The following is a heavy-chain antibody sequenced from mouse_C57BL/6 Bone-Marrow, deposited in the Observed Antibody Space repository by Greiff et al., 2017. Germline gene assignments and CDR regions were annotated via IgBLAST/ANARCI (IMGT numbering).Heavy chain of an antibody. CDR2: ISDGGSYT. V-gene: IGHV5-4*01. CDR1: GFTFSSYA. CDR3: ARATVVPFDY. D-gene: IGHD1-1*01. Sequence: DVQLVESGGGLVKPGGSLKLSCAASGFTFSSYAMSWVRQTPEKRLEWVATISDGGSYTYYPDNVKGRFTISRDNAKNNLYLHMSHLKSEDTAMYYCARATVVPFDYWGQGTTLTVSS. J-gene: IGHJ2*01.